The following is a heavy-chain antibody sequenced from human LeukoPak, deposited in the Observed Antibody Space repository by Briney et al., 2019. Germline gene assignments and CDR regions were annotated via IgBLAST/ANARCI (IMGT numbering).Heavy chain of an antibody. CDR3: TRDCGSDCYDNY. V-gene: IGHV3-73*01. CDR2: IRSKANSYAT. J-gene: IGHJ4*02. CDR1: GFTFSGSA. Sequence: GGSLKLSCAASGFTFSGSAMHWVRQASGKGLEWVGRIRSKANSYATAYAASVKGRFTISRDDSKNTAYLQMNSLKTEDTAVYYCTRDCGSDCYDNYWGQGTLVTVSS. D-gene: IGHD2-21*02.